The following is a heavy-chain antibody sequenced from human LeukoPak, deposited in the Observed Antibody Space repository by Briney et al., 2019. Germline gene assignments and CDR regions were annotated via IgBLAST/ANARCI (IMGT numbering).Heavy chain of an antibody. CDR2: IKSKTDGGTT. V-gene: IGHV3-15*01. J-gene: IGHJ4*02. CDR1: GFTFSNAW. CDR3: TTAIMTTVTLGDY. D-gene: IGHD4-17*01. Sequence: PGGSLRPSCAASGFTFSNAWRSWVRQAPGKGLEWVGRIKSKTDGGTTDYAAPVKGRFTISRDDSKNTLYLQMNSLKTEDTAVYYCTTAIMTTVTLGDYWGQGTLVTVSS.